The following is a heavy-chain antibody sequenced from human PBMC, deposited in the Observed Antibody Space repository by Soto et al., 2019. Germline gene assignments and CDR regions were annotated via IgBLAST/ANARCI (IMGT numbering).Heavy chain of an antibody. D-gene: IGHD1-26*01. CDR1: GGTFSSYS. V-gene: IGHV1-69*01. CDR2: IIPIFGTA. J-gene: IGHJ4*02. Sequence: QVQLVQSGAEVKKPGSSVKVSCKASGGTFSSYSINWVRQAPGQGLEWMGEIIPIFGTANYAQKFQGRVRITAVESTSTASMELSSLRSEDTAVYYCARDGGRHSGGIDFWGQGTLVTVSS. CDR3: ARDGGRHSGGIDF.